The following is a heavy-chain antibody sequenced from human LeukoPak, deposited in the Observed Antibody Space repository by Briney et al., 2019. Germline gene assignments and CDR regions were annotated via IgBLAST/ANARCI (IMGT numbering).Heavy chain of an antibody. D-gene: IGHD5-12*01. CDR3: ARDSGYDYSGGLWYFDY. V-gene: IGHV1-69*13. Sequence: SVKVSFRVSGGTFSSYAISWVRQAPGQGLEWMGGIIPIFGTANYAQKFQGRVTITADESTSTAYMELSSLRSEDTAVYYCARDSGYDYSGGLWYFDYWGQGTLVTVSS. CDR1: GGTFSSYA. J-gene: IGHJ4*02. CDR2: IIPIFGTA.